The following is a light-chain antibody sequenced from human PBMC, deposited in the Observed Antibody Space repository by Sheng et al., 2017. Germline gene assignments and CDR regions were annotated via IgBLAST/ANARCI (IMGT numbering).Light chain of an antibody. CDR2: DAS. Sequence: EIVLTQSPGTLSLSPGERATLSCRASQSVSSNVAWYQQKPGLAPRLLIYDASTRATGVAARFSGSGSGTDFTLTISGLEPEDFAVYYCQQRSTWPPLITFGQGTRLEIK. V-gene: IGKV3-11*01. J-gene: IGKJ5*01. CDR1: QSVSSN. CDR3: QQRSTWPPLIT.